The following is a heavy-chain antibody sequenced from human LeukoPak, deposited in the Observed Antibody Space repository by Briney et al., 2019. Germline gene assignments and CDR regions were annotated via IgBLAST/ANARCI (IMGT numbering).Heavy chain of an antibody. V-gene: IGHV4-38-2*01. CDR1: GFTFSSYS. J-gene: IGHJ4*02. D-gene: IGHD3-10*01. CDR3: ARLGFGELPGAGSDY. Sequence: GSLRLSCAASGFTFSSYSMNWVRQAPGKGLEWIGSIYHSGSTYYNPSLKSRVTISVDTSKSQFSLKLSSVTAADTAVYYCARLGFGELPGAGSDYWGQGTLVTVSS. CDR2: IYHSGST.